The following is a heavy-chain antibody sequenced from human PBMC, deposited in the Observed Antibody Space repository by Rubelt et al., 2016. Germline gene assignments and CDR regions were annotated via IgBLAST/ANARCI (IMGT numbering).Heavy chain of an antibody. CDR2: INPNSGGT. D-gene: IGHD3-10*01. CDR3: ARDASAAVGDY. CDR1: GYTFTVYY. Sequence: GSALKKPGASVKVSCKASGYTFTVYYMHWVRQAPGQGLEWMGWINPNSGGTNYAQKFQGRVTMTRDTSISTAYMELSRVNAEDTAVYYCARDASAAVGDYWGQGTLVTVSS. J-gene: IGHJ4*02. V-gene: IGHV1-2*02.